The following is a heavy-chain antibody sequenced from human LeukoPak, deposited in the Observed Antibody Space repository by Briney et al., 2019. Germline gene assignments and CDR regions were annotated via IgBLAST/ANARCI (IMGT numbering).Heavy chain of an antibody. V-gene: IGHV4-38-2*02. CDR1: GYSISSAYY. J-gene: IGHJ3*02. CDR3: ARQGYDFWSGYLDAFDI. Sequence: SETLSLTCTVSGYSISSAYYWGWIRQPPGKGLEWIGSIYHSGSTYYNLSLKSRVTISVDTSKNQFSLKLSSVTAADTAVYYCARQGYDFWSGYLDAFDIWGQGTMVTVSS. CDR2: IYHSGST. D-gene: IGHD3-3*01.